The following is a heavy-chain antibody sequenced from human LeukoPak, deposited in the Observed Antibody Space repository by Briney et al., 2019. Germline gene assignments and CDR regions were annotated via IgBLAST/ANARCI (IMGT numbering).Heavy chain of an antibody. CDR1: GVTFSSYA. CDR3: ARDGGDYPDYYYMDV. CDR2: IIPIFGTA. D-gene: IGHD4-17*01. J-gene: IGHJ6*03. V-gene: IGHV1-69*05. Sequence: ASVKVSCKASGVTFSSYAISWVRQAPGQGLEWMGRIIPIFGTANYAQKFQGRVTITTDESTSTAYMELSSLRSEDTAVYYCARDGGDYPDYYYMDVWGKGTTVTVSS.